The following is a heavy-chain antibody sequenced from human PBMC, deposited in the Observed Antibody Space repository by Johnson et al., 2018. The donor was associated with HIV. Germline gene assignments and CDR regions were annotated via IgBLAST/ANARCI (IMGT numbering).Heavy chain of an antibody. D-gene: IGHD2-21*02. V-gene: IGHV3-33*08. CDR1: GFTFSNYA. CDR3: VRVGGDHGNAFDI. Sequence: QVQLVESGGGLVQPGGSLRLSCAASGFTFSNYAIHWVRQAPGKGLEWVAFIRYDGSNKYYADSVKGRFTISRDNSKNTLYLQMFSLKTEDTAVYYCVRVGGDHGNAFDIWGQGTMVSVSS. J-gene: IGHJ3*02. CDR2: IRYDGSNK.